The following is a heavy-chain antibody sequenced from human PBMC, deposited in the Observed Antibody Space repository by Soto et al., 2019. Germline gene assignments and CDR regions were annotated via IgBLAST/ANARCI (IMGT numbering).Heavy chain of an antibody. Sequence: EVQLVESGGGLVKPGGSLRLSCAPSGFTFSSYSMNWVRQAPGKGLEWVSSISSSSSYIYYADSVKGRFTISRDNAKNSLYLQMNSLRAEDTAVYYCARDLAGDDAFDIWGQGTMVTVSS. CDR2: ISSSSSYI. D-gene: IGHD3-16*01. CDR3: ARDLAGDDAFDI. CDR1: GFTFSSYS. V-gene: IGHV3-21*01. J-gene: IGHJ3*02.